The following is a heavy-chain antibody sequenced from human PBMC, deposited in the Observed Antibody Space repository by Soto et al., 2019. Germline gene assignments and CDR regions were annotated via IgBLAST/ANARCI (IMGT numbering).Heavy chain of an antibody. CDR3: ASLYYYDSSGYYYLDI. V-gene: IGHV3-48*01. D-gene: IGHD3-22*01. Sequence: GGSLRLSCAASGFTFSSYSMNWVRQAPGKGLEWVSYISSSSSTIYYADSVKGRFTISRDNAKNSLYLQMNSLRAEDTAVYYCASLYYYDSSGYYYLDIWGQGTTVTV. CDR1: GFTFSSYS. CDR2: ISSSSSTI. J-gene: IGHJ6*03.